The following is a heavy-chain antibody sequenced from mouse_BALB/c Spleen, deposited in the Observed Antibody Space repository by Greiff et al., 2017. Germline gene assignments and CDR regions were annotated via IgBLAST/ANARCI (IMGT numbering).Heavy chain of an antibody. Sequence: EVKLMESGPGLVKPSQSLSLTCSVTGYSITSGYYWNWIRQFPGNKLEWMGYISYDGSNNYNPSLKNRISITRDTSKNQFFLKLNSVTTEDTATYYCARDYYGGSTGYFDYWGQGTTLTVSS. J-gene: IGHJ2*01. D-gene: IGHD1-1*01. CDR2: ISYDGSN. CDR1: GYSITSGYY. CDR3: ARDYYGGSTGYFDY. V-gene: IGHV3-6*02.